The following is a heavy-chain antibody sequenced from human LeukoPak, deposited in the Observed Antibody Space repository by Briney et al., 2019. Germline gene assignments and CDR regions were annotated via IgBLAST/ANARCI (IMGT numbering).Heavy chain of an antibody. CDR2: INPNSGGT. Sequence: ASLKVSCKASGYIFTGYYMHWVRQAPGQGLEWMGWINPNSGGTNYAQKLQGRVTMTRDTSISTAYMELRSLRSDDTAVYYCARGKGKFDSWCQGTLVIVSS. CDR3: ARGKGKFDS. V-gene: IGHV1-2*02. J-gene: IGHJ4*02. CDR1: GYIFTGYY.